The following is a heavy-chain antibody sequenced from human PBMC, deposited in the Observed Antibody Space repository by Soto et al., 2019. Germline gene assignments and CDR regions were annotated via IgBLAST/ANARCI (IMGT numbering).Heavy chain of an antibody. CDR1: DDFISSYY. V-gene: IGHV4-4*07. CDR2: VSTNGAT. D-gene: IGHD1-1*01. J-gene: IGHJ4*02. CDR3: ARDGPKDDLNNFDY. Sequence: SETLSLTCTVSDDFISSYYWNWIRQPAGKGLEWIGRVSTNGATNYNPSLESRVTISVDTSKNQFSLKLSSVTAADTAVYYCARDGPKDDLNNFDYWGQGTLVTVSS.